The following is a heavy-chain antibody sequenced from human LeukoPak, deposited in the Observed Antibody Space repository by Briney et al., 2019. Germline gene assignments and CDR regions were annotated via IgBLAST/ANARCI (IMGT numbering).Heavy chain of an antibody. CDR2: IKQDGSEK. CDR3: ASHSYGYNH. V-gene: IGHV3-7*01. Sequence: GGSLRLSCAASGIIITSYWMSWVRQTPGKGLEWVANIKQDGSEKNYVDPVKGRFTIFRDNARNSLYLQMNSLRAEDTAVYYCASHSYGYNHWGQGTLVIVSS. D-gene: IGHD3-16*01. J-gene: IGHJ5*02. CDR1: GIIITSYW.